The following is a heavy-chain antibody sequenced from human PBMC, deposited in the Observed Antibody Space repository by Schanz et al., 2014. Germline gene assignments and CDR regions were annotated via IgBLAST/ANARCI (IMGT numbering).Heavy chain of an antibody. V-gene: IGHV1-69*04. J-gene: IGHJ6*02. CDR2: MNPDSGNT. D-gene: IGHD3-10*01. Sequence: QVQLVQSGAEVKKPGSSVKVSCKASGGTFSSFGINWVRQAPGQGLEWMGWMNPDSGNTGYAQKFQGRVTITADKSTFTAYMDVSSLRSEDTAVYYCARAKRFGDMDVWGQGTTVTVSS. CDR3: ARAKRFGDMDV. CDR1: GGTFSSFG.